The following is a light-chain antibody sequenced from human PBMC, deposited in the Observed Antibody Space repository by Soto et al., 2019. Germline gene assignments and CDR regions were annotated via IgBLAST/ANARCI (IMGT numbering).Light chain of an antibody. Sequence: EILLTRSPGPLSSSPGERATLSCRASQSVSSRYLAWYQQKPGQAPRVLIYDASNRATGIPARFSGSGSGTDGTITISSLEQEDGAVYYCQQHSNWTLTFGGGTKVDIK. J-gene: IGKJ4*01. V-gene: IGKV3D-20*02. CDR2: DAS. CDR1: QSVSSRY. CDR3: QQHSNWTLT.